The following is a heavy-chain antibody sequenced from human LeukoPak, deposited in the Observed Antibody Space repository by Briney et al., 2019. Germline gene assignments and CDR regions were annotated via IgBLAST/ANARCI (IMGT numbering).Heavy chain of an antibody. CDR1: GGSINTGNW. Sequence: PSETLSLTCAVSGGSINTGNWWSWVRQTPGKGLEWIGEIYHSGSTDYNPSLKSRVTISLDKSKNQFSLKLTSVTAADTAVYFCARESSSIVGTTPDAFDIWGQGTLVTVSS. J-gene: IGHJ3*02. CDR3: ARESSSIVGTTPDAFDI. V-gene: IGHV4-4*02. D-gene: IGHD1-26*01. CDR2: IYHSGST.